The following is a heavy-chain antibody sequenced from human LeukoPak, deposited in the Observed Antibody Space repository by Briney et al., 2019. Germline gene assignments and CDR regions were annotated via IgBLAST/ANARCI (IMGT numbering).Heavy chain of an antibody. Sequence: KPSETLSLTCAVYGGSFSGYYWSWVRQPPGKGLEWIGEINHSGSTNYNPSLKSRVTISVDTSKNQFSLKLSSVTAADTAVYYCARLDCSGGSCYMDYWGQGTLVTVSS. V-gene: IGHV4-34*01. CDR2: INHSGST. CDR3: ARLDCSGGSCYMDY. J-gene: IGHJ4*02. D-gene: IGHD2-15*01. CDR1: GGSFSGYY.